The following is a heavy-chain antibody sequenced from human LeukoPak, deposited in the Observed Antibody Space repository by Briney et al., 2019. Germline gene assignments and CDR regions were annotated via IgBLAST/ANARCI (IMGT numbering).Heavy chain of an antibody. CDR3: ARAHHYFGSGHDY. D-gene: IGHD3-10*01. Sequence: ASVKVSCKASGYTFTNFYMHWVRQAPGQGLEWLGVIIPSGGASTYAQSFQGRVTMTRDTSSSTVYMELSSLRSEDTAVYYCARAHHYFGSGHDYWGQGTLVTVSS. J-gene: IGHJ4*02. V-gene: IGHV1-46*01. CDR2: IIPSGGAS. CDR1: GYTFTNFY.